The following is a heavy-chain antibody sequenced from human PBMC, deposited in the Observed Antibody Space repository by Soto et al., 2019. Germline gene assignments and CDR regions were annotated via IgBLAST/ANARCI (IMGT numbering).Heavy chain of an antibody. CDR1: GFTFSSYA. Sequence: GGSLRLSCAASGFTFSSYAMSWVRQAPGKGLEWVSAISGSGGSTYYADSVKGRFTISRDNSKNTLYLQMNSLRAEATALYYCATDSPIRLALWFAEFSAFDSWGQGTMVTVSS. V-gene: IGHV3-23*01. CDR2: ISGSGGST. D-gene: IGHD3-10*01. J-gene: IGHJ3*02. CDR3: ATDSPIRLALWFAEFSAFDS.